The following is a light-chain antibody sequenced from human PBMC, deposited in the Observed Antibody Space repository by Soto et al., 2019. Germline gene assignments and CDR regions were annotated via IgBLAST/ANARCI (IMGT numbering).Light chain of an antibody. J-gene: IGLJ1*01. Sequence: QSVLTQPASVSGSHGQSITISCTGTSSDVGGYNYVSWYQQHPVKAPKLMIYDVTSRPSGVSDRFSGSKSGNTASLTISGLQAEDEADYYCSSYTSSSTPYVFGTGTKVTVL. CDR3: SSYTSSSTPYV. CDR1: SSDVGGYNY. V-gene: IGLV2-14*01. CDR2: DVT.